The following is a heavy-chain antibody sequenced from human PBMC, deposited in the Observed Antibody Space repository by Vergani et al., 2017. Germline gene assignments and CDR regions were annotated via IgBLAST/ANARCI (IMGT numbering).Heavy chain of an antibody. Sequence: EVHLEESGGGLARPGGSLRLSCAASGFTLGAYYMAWTRLAPGKGLDWVASIKRDGTETFYVDSVKGRFTISRDNAKTTLYLQMNSLRDEDRGVYYCARISGGSAPYLHYWGQGTLVTVAS. J-gene: IGHJ1*01. CDR3: ARISGGSAPYLHY. CDR2: IKRDGTET. CDR1: GFTLGAYY. D-gene: IGHD2-15*01. V-gene: IGHV3-7*01.